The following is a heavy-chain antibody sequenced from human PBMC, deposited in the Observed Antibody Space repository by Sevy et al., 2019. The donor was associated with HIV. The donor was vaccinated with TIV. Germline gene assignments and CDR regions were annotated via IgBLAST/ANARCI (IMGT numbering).Heavy chain of an antibody. Sequence: SETLSLTCAVYGGSFSGYYWSWIRQPPGKGLEWIGEINHSGSTNYNPSLKSRVTISVDTSKNQFSLKLSSVTAADTAVYYCARLRFLEWLPHFGYWGQGTLVTVSS. D-gene: IGHD3-3*01. CDR3: ARLRFLEWLPHFGY. CDR2: INHSGST. CDR1: GGSFSGYY. J-gene: IGHJ4*02. V-gene: IGHV4-34*01.